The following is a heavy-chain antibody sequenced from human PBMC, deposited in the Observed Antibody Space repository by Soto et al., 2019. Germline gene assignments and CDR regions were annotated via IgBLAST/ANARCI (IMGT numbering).Heavy chain of an antibody. V-gene: IGHV1-69*10. Sequence: SVKVSCKASGGTFTPYAIHWVRQAPGQGLEWMGAIIHGIGIANYAQKFQGRVTMTRDTSTSTVYMELSSLRSEDTAVYYCAREGLSDIVVVVAAAFDYWGQGTLVTVSS. D-gene: IGHD2-15*01. CDR1: GGTFTPYA. CDR3: AREGLSDIVVVVAAAFDY. J-gene: IGHJ4*02. CDR2: IIHGIGIA.